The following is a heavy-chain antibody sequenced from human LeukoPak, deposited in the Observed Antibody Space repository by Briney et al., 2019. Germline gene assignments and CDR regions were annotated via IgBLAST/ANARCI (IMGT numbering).Heavy chain of an antibody. J-gene: IGHJ6*04. CDR1: GYRFTSYW. CDR2: IYPGDSDT. CDR3: ARLSRAVVPAAITGKDYYGMDV. V-gene: IGHV5-51*01. Sequence: GESLQISCKGSGYRFTSYWIGWVRQMPGKGLEWMGIIYPGDSDTRYSPSFQGQVTISADKSISTAYLQWSSLKASDTAMYYCARLSRAVVPAAITGKDYYGMDVWGKGTTVTVSS. D-gene: IGHD2-2*02.